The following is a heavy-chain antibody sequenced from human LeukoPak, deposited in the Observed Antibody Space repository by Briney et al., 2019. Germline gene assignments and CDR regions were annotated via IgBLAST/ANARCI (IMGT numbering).Heavy chain of an antibody. CDR3: VSVSSLTGVDY. CDR1: GGSISSDY. Sequence: SETLSLTCTVSGGSISSDYWCWIRQSPGKRLEWLAYLSRSGESGYNPSLQSRATISGDTSKNQFSLRLSSVTAADTAIYYCVSVSSLTGVDYWGQGTLVTV. V-gene: IGHV4-59*01. CDR2: LSRSGES. D-gene: IGHD5/OR15-5a*01. J-gene: IGHJ4*02.